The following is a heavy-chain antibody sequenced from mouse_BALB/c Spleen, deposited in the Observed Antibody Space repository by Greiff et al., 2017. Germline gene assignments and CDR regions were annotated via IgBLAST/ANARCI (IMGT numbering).Heavy chain of an antibody. Sequence: VQLKESGPGLVQPSQSLSITCTASGFSLTSYGVHWVRQSPGKGLEWLGVIWSGGSTDYNAAFISRLGISKDNAKSQVFFKMNRLQANDTAIYYCARNFGEVGRDGYFDVWGAGTTVTVSS. CDR3: ARNFGEVGRDGYFDV. CDR1: GFSLTSYG. V-gene: IGHV2-2*02. D-gene: IGHD1-1*01. CDR2: IWSGGST. J-gene: IGHJ1*01.